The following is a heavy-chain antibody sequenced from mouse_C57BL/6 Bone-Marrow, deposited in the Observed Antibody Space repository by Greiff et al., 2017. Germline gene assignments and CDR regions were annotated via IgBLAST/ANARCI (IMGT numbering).Heavy chain of an antibody. CDR2: ISDGGSYT. CDR3: ARTTGDAY. J-gene: IGHJ3*01. V-gene: IGHV5-4*03. D-gene: IGHD1-1*01. Sequence: EVMLVESGGGLVKPGGSLKLSCAASGFTFSSYAMSWVRQTPEKRLEWVATISDGGSYTYYPDNVKGRCTISRDNAKNNLYLQMSHLKSEDTAMYYCARTTGDAYWGQGTLVTVSA. CDR1: GFTFSSYA.